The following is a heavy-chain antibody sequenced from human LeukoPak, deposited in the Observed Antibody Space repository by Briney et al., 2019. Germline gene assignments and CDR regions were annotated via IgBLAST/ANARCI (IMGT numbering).Heavy chain of an antibody. CDR1: GASISSGSYY. CDR2: IYYSGST. CDR3: ARGDYYGSGLDY. V-gene: IGHV4-61*01. J-gene: IGHJ4*02. Sequence: PSQTLSLTCTVSGASISSGSYYWRWIRQPPGKGLEWIAYIYYSGSTNYNPSLKSRVTISVDTSKNQLSLKLSSVTAADTAVYYCARGDYYGSGLDYWGQGTLVTVSS. D-gene: IGHD3-10*01.